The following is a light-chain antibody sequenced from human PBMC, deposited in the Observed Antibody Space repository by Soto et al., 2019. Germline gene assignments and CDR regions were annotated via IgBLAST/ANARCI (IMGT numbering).Light chain of an antibody. Sequence: QSALTQPASVSGSPGQSITISCTGTSSDVGSDNLVSWYQHHPGKAPTLLIYEVYQRPSGVSNRFSGSKSGNTASLTISGLQAEDESDYFCCSYAGTTTYVFVTGTKLTVL. V-gene: IGLV2-23*02. CDR3: CSYAGTTTYV. CDR2: EVY. J-gene: IGLJ1*01. CDR1: SSDVGSDNL.